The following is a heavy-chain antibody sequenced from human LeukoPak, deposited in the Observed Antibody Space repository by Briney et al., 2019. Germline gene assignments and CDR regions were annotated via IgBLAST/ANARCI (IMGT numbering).Heavy chain of an antibody. J-gene: IGHJ4*02. V-gene: IGHV1-18*01. CDR3: ARDRGGSYSLSPFDY. Sequence: ASVKVSCKASGYTFTSYGISWVRQAPGQGLEWMGWISAYNGNTNYAQKLQGRVTMTTDTSTSTAYMELRSLRSDDTAVYYCARDRGGSYSLSPFDYWGQGTLVTVSS. CDR1: GYTFTSYG. CDR2: ISAYNGNT. D-gene: IGHD1-26*01.